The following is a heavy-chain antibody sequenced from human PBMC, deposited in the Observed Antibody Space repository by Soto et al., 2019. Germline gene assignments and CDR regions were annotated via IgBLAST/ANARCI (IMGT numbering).Heavy chain of an antibody. V-gene: IGHV4-34*01. Sequence: QVQLQQWRAGLLKPSETLSLRCVVNSGSFSGYYWTWIRQTPGKGLEWIGEISHSGSTNYNPSLMGRVTMSADTSKKQFSLRLSSVTAADTALYFCARGYESSRRYLPLLDYWGQGTLVTVSS. CDR1: SGSFSGYY. D-gene: IGHD3-22*01. J-gene: IGHJ4*02. CDR2: ISHSGST. CDR3: ARGYESSRRYLPLLDY.